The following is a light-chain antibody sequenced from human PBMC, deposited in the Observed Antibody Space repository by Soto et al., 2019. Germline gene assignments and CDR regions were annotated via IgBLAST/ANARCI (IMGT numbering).Light chain of an antibody. CDR3: QHYNNKRPQLT. Sequence: EIVLTQSPGTLSLSPGERATLSCRASQSVSNNYLAWYQQKPGQAPRLLIYGASTRATGIPDRFSGSGSGTEFTLTISSLQSEDFAVYYCQHYNNKRPQLTLGGGTKVDIK. V-gene: IGKV3-15*01. CDR2: GAS. J-gene: IGKJ4*01. CDR1: QSVSNN.